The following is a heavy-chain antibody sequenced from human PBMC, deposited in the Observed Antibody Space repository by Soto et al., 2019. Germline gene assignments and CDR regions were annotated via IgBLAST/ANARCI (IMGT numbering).Heavy chain of an antibody. CDR1: GFTFSSYG. CDR2: IWYDGSNK. Sequence: PGGSLRLSCAASGFTFSSYGMHWVRPAPGKGLEWVAVIWYDGSNKYYADSVKGRFTISRDNSKNTLYLQMNSLRAEDTAVYYCARDTTRAMLRIYYGMDVWGQGTTVTVSS. CDR3: ARDTTRAMLRIYYGMDV. V-gene: IGHV3-33*01. J-gene: IGHJ6*02. D-gene: IGHD3-10*01.